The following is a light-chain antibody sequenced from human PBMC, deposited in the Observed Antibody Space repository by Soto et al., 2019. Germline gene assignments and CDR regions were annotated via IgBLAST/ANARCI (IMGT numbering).Light chain of an antibody. CDR1: QGISSA. J-gene: IGKJ4*01. CDR2: DDS. CDR3: QQFNSYPFT. Sequence: AIQLTQSPSSLSASVGDRVTITCRASQGISSALDWYQQKPGKAPKLLIYDDSSLESGVPSRFSGSGSGTDFTLTISSLQPEDFATYYCQQFNSYPFTFRGGTKVEIK. V-gene: IGKV1-13*02.